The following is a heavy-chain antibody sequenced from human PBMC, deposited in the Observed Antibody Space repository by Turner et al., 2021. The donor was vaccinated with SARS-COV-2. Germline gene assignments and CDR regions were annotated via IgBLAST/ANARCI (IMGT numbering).Heavy chain of an antibody. CDR2: IYYSGSA. Sequence: QLQLPESDPGLVKPSETLSLTCTVSAGTISSSSYNWGWIRPPPGKGLEWIENIYYSGSAYYNPSLKRRVTISVDPSKNQFSLKLTSVTAADTAVYYCARLMDTAMDYYGTDVWGQGTTVTVSS. J-gene: IGHJ6*02. V-gene: IGHV4-39*01. CDR3: ARLMDTAMDYYGTDV. CDR1: AGTISSSSYN. D-gene: IGHD5-18*01.